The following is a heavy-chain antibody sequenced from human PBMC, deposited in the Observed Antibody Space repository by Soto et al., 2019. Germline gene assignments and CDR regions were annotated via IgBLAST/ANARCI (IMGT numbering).Heavy chain of an antibody. D-gene: IGHD4-4*01. J-gene: IGHJ4*02. Sequence: GVSLRLSCAVCGFTFSNAWMTWVRQAPGKGLEWVGRIKSKTGGGTADYAAPVKGRFTISRDDSKNTLYLQMNGLKTEDTAIYYCTKATYSNYDTTDYWGQGTLVTVSS. V-gene: IGHV3-15*01. CDR1: GFTFSNAW. CDR3: TKATYSNYDTTDY. CDR2: IKSKTGGGTA.